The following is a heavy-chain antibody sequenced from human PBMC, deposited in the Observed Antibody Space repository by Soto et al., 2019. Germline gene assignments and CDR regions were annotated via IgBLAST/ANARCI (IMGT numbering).Heavy chain of an antibody. CDR3: AKDTGYSSGWYAKSGKLGLFDY. J-gene: IGHJ4*02. CDR1: GFTFDDYA. Sequence: DVQLVESGGGLVQPGRSLRLSCAASGFTFDDYAMHWVRQAPGKGLEWVSGISWNSGSIGYADSVKGRFTISRDNAKNSLYLQMNSLRAEDTALYYCAKDTGYSSGWYAKSGKLGLFDYWGQGTLVTVSS. D-gene: IGHD6-19*01. V-gene: IGHV3-9*01. CDR2: ISWNSGSI.